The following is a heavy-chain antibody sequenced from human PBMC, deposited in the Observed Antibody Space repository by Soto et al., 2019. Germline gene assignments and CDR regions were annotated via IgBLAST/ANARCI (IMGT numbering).Heavy chain of an antibody. V-gene: IGHV4-61*08. CDR3: ARGFSSVSMDA. CDR2: IYSSGSA. D-gene: IGHD6-19*01. J-gene: IGHJ6*02. CDR1: GDSVISGGYY. Sequence: PSETLSLTCTVSGDSVISGGYYFICIRQPPWKGLELIGYIYSSGSANYNPSLKSRVTISRDTSKNQISLKVASVTAADTAGYYCARGFSSVSMDAWGQGTTVTVSS.